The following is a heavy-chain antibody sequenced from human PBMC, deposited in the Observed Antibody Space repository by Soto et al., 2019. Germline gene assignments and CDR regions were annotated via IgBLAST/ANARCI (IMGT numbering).Heavy chain of an antibody. D-gene: IGHD3-9*01. J-gene: IGHJ4*02. CDR2: ISWNSGSI. Sequence: EVQLVESGGGLVQPGRSLRLSCAASGFNFDDYAMHWVRQAPGKGLEWVSGISWNSGSIGYADSVKGRFTISRDSAKNSLYLRRNSLRAADTVLYYCAKDISRYDILTGYRFDYCGQGTLVTVSS. V-gene: IGHV3-9*01. CDR1: GFNFDDYA. CDR3: AKDISRYDILTGYRFDY.